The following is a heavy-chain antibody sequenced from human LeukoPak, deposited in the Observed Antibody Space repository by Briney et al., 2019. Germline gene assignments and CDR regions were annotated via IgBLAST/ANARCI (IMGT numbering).Heavy chain of an antibody. Sequence: SETLSLTCTVSGGSISSSSYYWGWIRQPPGKGLEWIGSIYYSGSTYYNPSLKSRVTISVDTSKNQLSLKLSFVTAADTAVYYCAREGYSYGYPNYYYYYGMDVWGQGTTVTVSS. D-gene: IGHD5-18*01. V-gene: IGHV4-39*02. CDR1: GGSISSSSYY. CDR3: AREGYSYGYPNYYYYYGMDV. J-gene: IGHJ6*02. CDR2: IYYSGST.